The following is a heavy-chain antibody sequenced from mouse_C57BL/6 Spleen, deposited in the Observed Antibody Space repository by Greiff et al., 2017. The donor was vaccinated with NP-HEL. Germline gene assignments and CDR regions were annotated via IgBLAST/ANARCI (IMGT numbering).Heavy chain of an antibody. CDR2: IDPSDSYT. D-gene: IGHD2-5*01. J-gene: IGHJ2*01. CDR3: ARAYYSNLDD. Sequence: QVQLQQPGAELVMPGASVKLSCKASGYTFTSYWMHWVKQRPGQGLEWIGEIDPSDSYTNYNQKFKGKSTLTVDKSSSTAYMQLSSLTSEDSAVYYCARAYYSNLDDWGQGTTLTVSS. CDR1: GYTFTSYW. V-gene: IGHV1-69*01.